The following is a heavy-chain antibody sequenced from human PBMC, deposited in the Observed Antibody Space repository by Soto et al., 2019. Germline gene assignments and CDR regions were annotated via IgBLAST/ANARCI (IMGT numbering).Heavy chain of an antibody. V-gene: IGHV3-7*05. Sequence: EVQLVESGGNLVQPRGSLRLSCAASGFAFSGFWMTWVRQAPGQGLEWVANIEQDGSEKNYLDSVKGRFTISRDNAKNSLYLQMNSLQVEDTAVYYCTRGGGWESDYWGQGTLVTVSS. CDR2: IEQDGSEK. CDR1: GFAFSGFW. J-gene: IGHJ4*02. D-gene: IGHD1-26*01. CDR3: TRGGGWESDY.